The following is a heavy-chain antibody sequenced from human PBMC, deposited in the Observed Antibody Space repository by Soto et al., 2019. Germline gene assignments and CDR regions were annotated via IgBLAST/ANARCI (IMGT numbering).Heavy chain of an antibody. J-gene: IGHJ5*02. CDR3: ARNGVYSLGS. Sequence: QVQLQESGPGLVKPSGTLSLTCAVSGASISSDNWWNWVRQPPGQGLEWIGEVYRSGSTNYDPSPKSRVTVSIDTPKSQCSLTLTPVTAADTAMYYWARNGVYSLGSWGQGTLVPVSS. V-gene: IGHV4-4*02. CDR2: VYRSGST. CDR1: GASISSDNW. D-gene: IGHD4-17*01.